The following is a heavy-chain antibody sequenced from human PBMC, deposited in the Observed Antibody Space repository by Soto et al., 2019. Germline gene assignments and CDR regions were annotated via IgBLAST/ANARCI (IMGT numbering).Heavy chain of an antibody. V-gene: IGHV4-39*01. CDR2: IYYSGST. Sequence: SETLSLTCTVSGGSISSSSYYWGWIRQPPGKGLEWIGSIYYSGSTYYNPSLKSRVTISVDTSKNQFSLKLSSVTAADTAVYYCARRPSDILTGYYLGDYFDYWGQGTLITVSS. CDR1: GGSISSSSYY. J-gene: IGHJ4*02. CDR3: ARRPSDILTGYYLGDYFDY. D-gene: IGHD3-9*01.